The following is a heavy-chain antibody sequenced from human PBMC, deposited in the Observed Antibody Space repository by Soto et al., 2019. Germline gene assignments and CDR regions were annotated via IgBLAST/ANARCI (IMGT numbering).Heavy chain of an antibody. J-gene: IGHJ3*02. Sequence: QVQLVESGGGVVQPGRSLRLCCAASGFTFSSYGMHWVRQAPGKGLEWVAVISYDGSNKYYADSVKGRFTISRDNSKNTLYLQMNSLRAEDTAVYYCARRGWDAFDIWGQGTRLTVSS. CDR3: ARRGWDAFDI. V-gene: IGHV3-30*03. CDR1: GFTFSSYG. CDR2: ISYDGSNK.